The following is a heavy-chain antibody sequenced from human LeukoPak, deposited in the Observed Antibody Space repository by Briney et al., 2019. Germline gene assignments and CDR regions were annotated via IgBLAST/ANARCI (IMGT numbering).Heavy chain of an antibody. CDR1: GFTFSSYE. J-gene: IGHJ4*02. Sequence: GGSLRLSCAASGFTFSSYEMNWVRQAPGKGLEWVSYISSSGSTIYYADSVKGRFTISRDNSKNTLYLQMNSLRAEDTAVYYCAQDWEDIVVVAATLGYWGQGTLVTVSS. D-gene: IGHD2-15*01. V-gene: IGHV3-48*03. CDR3: AQDWEDIVVVAATLGY. CDR2: ISSSGSTI.